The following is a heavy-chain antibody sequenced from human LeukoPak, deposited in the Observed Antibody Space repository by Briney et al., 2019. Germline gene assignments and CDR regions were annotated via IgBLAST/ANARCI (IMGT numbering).Heavy chain of an antibody. V-gene: IGHV4-59*01. CDR1: GGSISTYY. CDR3: ARDGYSGSDAL. CDR2: IYHSGST. J-gene: IGHJ4*02. Sequence: SETLSLTCTVSGGSISTYYWTWIRQPPGKGLEWIGYIYHSGSTNYSPSLESRVTISVDTSQNQFSLKLSSVTAADTAVYYCARDGYSGSDALWGQGTLVTVSS. D-gene: IGHD5-12*01.